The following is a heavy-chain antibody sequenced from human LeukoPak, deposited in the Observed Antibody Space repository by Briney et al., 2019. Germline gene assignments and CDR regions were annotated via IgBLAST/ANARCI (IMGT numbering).Heavy chain of an antibody. CDR2: IKSKADGGTT. CDR1: GFTFINAW. J-gene: IGHJ4*02. D-gene: IGHD6-19*01. CDR3: STVGMAVAGTDYFDY. V-gene: IGHV3-15*01. Sequence: GGSLRLSCAASGFTFINAWMSWVRQAPGKGVGWVGRIKSKADGGTTDYAAPVKGRFTISRDHSKNTLYLQMNSLKTEDTAVYYCSTVGMAVAGTDYFDYWGQGTLVTVSS.